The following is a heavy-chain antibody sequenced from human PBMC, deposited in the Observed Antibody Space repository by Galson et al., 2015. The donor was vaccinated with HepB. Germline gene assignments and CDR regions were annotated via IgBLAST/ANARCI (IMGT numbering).Heavy chain of an antibody. V-gene: IGHV3-30*02. CDR1: GFTFSSYG. CDR2: IRYDGSNK. CDR3: AKDPGGDYELVDY. D-gene: IGHD4-17*01. Sequence: SLRLSCAASGFTFSSYGMHWVRQAPGKGLEWVAFIRYDGSNKYYADSVKGRFTISRDNSKNTLYLQVNSLRAEDTAVYYCAKDPGGDYELVDYWGQGTLVTVSS. J-gene: IGHJ4*02.